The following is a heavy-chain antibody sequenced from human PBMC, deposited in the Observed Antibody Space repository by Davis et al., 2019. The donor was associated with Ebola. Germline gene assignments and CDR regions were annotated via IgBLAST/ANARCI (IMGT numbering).Heavy chain of an antibody. D-gene: IGHD3-3*02. CDR2: INPHNGNT. Sequence: ASVKVSCKASGYTFTSYGITWVRQAPGQGLEWMGWINPHNGNTNYAQNVQGRVTMTTDTSTSTAYMEVGSLRSDDTAVYDCARDLSPKGFDYWGQGTLVTVSS. J-gene: IGHJ4*02. V-gene: IGHV1-18*04. CDR1: GYTFTSYG. CDR3: ARDLSPKGFDY.